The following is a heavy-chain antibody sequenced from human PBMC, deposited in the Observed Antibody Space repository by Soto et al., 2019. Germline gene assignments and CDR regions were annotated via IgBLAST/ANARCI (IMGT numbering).Heavy chain of an antibody. CDR1: GFTFSSYG. Sequence: GSLRLSCAASGFTFSSYGMHWVRQAPGKGLEWVAVISYDGSNKYYADSVKGRFTISRDNSKNTLYLQMNSLRAEDTAVYYCAKDLIVGATVYPDYWGQGTLVTVSS. CDR3: AKDLIVGATVYPDY. V-gene: IGHV3-30*18. CDR2: ISYDGSNK. D-gene: IGHD1-26*01. J-gene: IGHJ4*02.